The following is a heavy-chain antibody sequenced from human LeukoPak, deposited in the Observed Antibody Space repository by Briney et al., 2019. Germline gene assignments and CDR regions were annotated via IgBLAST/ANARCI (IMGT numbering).Heavy chain of an antibody. J-gene: IGHJ4*02. CDR1: GFTFSTYW. V-gene: IGHV3-30*03. Sequence: PGGSLRLSCVASGFTFSTYWIHWVRQAPGKGLEWVAVISYDGSNKYYADSVKGRFSISRDNANNSVYLQMNNLRAEDTAVYYCAAVIDYWGQGTLVTVSS. CDR3: AAVIDY. CDR2: ISYDGSNK.